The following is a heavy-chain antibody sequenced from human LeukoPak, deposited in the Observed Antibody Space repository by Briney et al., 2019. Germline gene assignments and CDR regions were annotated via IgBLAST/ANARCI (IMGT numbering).Heavy chain of an antibody. CDR1: GFIFGDHA. V-gene: IGHV3-49*04. J-gene: IGHJ6*02. CDR3: TRGPILLWIHNGMDV. D-gene: IGHD2/OR15-2a*01. Sequence: GGTLRLSCSASGFIFGDHAMSWVRQAPGEGVEWVGVIRSKAYGGTTEYAASVEGRFTISRDDSRGIAYLQMNSLKSEDTAFYYCTRGPILLWIHNGMDVWGQGTTVTVSS. CDR2: IRSKAYGGTT.